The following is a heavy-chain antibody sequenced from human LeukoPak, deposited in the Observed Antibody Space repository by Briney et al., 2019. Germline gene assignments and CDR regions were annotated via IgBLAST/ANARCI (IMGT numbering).Heavy chain of an antibody. CDR1: GGSFSGYY. D-gene: IGHD7-27*01. J-gene: IGHJ5*02. CDR3: ARQPHWGSLYWFDP. Sequence: PSETLSLTCAVYGGSFSGYYWSWIRQPPVKGLEWIGEINHSGSTNYNPSLKSRVTISVDTSKNQFSLKLSSVTAADTAVYYCARQPHWGSLYWFDPWGQGTLVTVSS. CDR2: INHSGST. V-gene: IGHV4-34*01.